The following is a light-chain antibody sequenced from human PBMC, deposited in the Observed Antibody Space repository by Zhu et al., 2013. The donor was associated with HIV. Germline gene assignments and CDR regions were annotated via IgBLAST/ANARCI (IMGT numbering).Light chain of an antibody. J-gene: IGKJ1*01. CDR1: QTVSYRY. V-gene: IGKV3-20*01. Sequence: EIVLTQSPATLSLSPGETATLFCRASQTVSYRYITWYHQKPGQAPRLLIYDASRRVTGIPDRFRGSGSGTDFTLTITALEPEDFGMYFCQRFGSSFTWTFGQGTKLEIK. CDR2: DAS. CDR3: QRFGSSFTWT.